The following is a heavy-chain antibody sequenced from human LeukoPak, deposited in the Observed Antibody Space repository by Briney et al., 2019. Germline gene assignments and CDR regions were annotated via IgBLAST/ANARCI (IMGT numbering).Heavy chain of an antibody. CDR1: EFIFSRYS. D-gene: IGHD2-15*01. Sequence: PGGSLRLSCAASEFIFSRYSMNWVRQAPGKGLEWVSSISSSTTYIYYADSVKGRFTISRDNAKNSLYLQMNSLRAEDTAVYYCARDVGYWYFDLWGRGTLVTVSS. V-gene: IGHV3-21*01. J-gene: IGHJ2*01. CDR2: ISSSTTYI. CDR3: ARDVGYWYFDL.